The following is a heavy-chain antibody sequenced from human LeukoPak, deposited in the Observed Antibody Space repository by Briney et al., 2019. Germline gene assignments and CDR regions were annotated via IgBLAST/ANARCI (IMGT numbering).Heavy chain of an antibody. Sequence: PGGSLRLSCAASGFTFSSHWMTWVRQAPGKGLEWVASIKQGGSEKYYADSVKGRFTVSRDNAKNSLSLQMNSLRAEDTALYYCAKKSAGSHPFDYWGQGTLVTVSS. CDR1: GFTFSSHW. CDR2: IKQGGSEK. CDR3: AKKSAGSHPFDY. V-gene: IGHV3-7*03. J-gene: IGHJ4*02. D-gene: IGHD3-10*01.